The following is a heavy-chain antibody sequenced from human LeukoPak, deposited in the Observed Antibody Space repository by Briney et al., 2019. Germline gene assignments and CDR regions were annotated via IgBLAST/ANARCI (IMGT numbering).Heavy chain of an antibody. CDR2: ISGSGGSP. CDR1: GLTFSSYA. D-gene: IGHD3-10*01. Sequence: GGSLRLSCAASGLTFSSYAMSWVRQAPGKGLEWVSAISGSGGSPYYADSVKGRFTISRDNSKNTLYLQMNSLRAEDTAVYYCAKDLIYYGSGSYAGFDYWGQGTLVTVSS. J-gene: IGHJ4*02. CDR3: AKDLIYYGSGSYAGFDY. V-gene: IGHV3-23*01.